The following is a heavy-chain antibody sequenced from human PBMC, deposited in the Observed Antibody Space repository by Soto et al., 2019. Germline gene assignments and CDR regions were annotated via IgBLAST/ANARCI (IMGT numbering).Heavy chain of an antibody. D-gene: IGHD7-27*01. Sequence: TLSLTCSVSGDSISNLDYFWAWIRQPPGQALEYIGYIYKSATTYYNPSFESRVAISVDTSKSQFSLNVTSVTAADTAVYFCARGRYCLTGRCFPNWFDSWGQGALVTVS. CDR2: IYKSATT. J-gene: IGHJ5*01. CDR3: ARGRYCLTGRCFPNWFDS. CDR1: GDSISNLDYF. V-gene: IGHV4-30-4*01.